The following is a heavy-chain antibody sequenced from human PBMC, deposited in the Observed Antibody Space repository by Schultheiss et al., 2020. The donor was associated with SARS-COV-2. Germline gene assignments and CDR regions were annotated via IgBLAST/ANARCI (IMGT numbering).Heavy chain of an antibody. J-gene: IGHJ4*02. Sequence: SETLSLTCAVYGGSFSGYYWSWIRQPAGKGLEWIGRIYTSGSTNYNPSLKSRVTISVDTSKNQFSLKLSSVTAADTAVYYCAKDSSPTHQLPSWSFDYWGQGTLVTVSS. D-gene: IGHD2-2*01. V-gene: IGHV4-4*07. CDR1: GGSFSGYY. CDR3: AKDSSPTHQLPSWSFDY. CDR2: IYTSGST.